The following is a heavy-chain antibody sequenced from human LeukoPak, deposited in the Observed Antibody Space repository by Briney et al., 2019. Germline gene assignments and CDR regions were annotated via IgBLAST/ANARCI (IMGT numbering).Heavy chain of an antibody. CDR3: ARSSAGSFAWFDS. D-gene: IGHD1-26*01. J-gene: IGHJ5*01. Sequence: PGRSLRLSCAASGFTFSNSAMQWVRQAPGQGLEWVGFISYDGSNKYYADSVKGRFTTSRDPSKNTLYLQMNSLRVEDTAVYYCARSSAGSFAWFDSWGQGTLVSVSS. V-gene: IGHV3-30-3*01. CDR1: GFTFSNSA. CDR2: ISYDGSNK.